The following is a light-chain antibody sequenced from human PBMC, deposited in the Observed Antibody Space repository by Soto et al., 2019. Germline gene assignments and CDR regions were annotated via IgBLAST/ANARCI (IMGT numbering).Light chain of an antibody. V-gene: IGKV1-39*01. J-gene: IGKJ2*01. CDR3: QQSDITPYT. CDR2: AAS. Sequence: DIQMTQSPSSLSASVGDTVTITCRASQSISVHLNWYQQKPGKVPKLLIYAASNLQSGVPSSFSGSGSETDFALTISSLQPEDFATDYCQQSDITPYTFGQGTKLQIK. CDR1: QSISVH.